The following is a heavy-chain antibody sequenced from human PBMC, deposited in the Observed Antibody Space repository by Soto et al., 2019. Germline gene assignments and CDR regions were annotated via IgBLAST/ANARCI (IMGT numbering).Heavy chain of an antibody. J-gene: IGHJ6*02. D-gene: IGHD3-10*01. CDR1: GFTFKDYS. V-gene: IGHV3-21*01. CDR3: VRAGHVFDVHYYGMDL. Sequence: GSLRLSCEASGFTFKDYSMDWVRQAPEKGLEWVSSISSSGTYIYYADSVKGRFAISRDNANNVMYLQMDTLRAEDTAVYYCVRAGHVFDVHYYGMDLWGQGTTVTVSS. CDR2: ISSSGTYI.